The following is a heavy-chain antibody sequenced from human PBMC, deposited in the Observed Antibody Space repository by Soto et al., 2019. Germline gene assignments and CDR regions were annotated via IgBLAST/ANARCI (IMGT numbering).Heavy chain of an antibody. CDR3: ARAPPGPSPRWDV. D-gene: IGHD3-10*01. CDR2: IYATGKT. Sequence: SETLSLTCAVSGASMSSGGHSWSWIRQSPGKGLEWIGCIYATGKTYYNPSLRSRATISVDTSNNLFSLNVTSVTAADTAVYYCARAPPGPSPRWDVWGQGTTVTVSS. J-gene: IGHJ6*02. V-gene: IGHV4-30-2*06. CDR1: GASMSSGGHS.